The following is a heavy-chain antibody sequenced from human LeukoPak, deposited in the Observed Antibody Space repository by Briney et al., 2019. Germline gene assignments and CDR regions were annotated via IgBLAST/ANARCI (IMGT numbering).Heavy chain of an antibody. V-gene: IGHV4-39*01. J-gene: IGHJ4*02. CDR2: IYDSGST. D-gene: IGHD3-3*01. Sequence: SETLSLTCTVSGGSIRSSYYYWGWIRQPPGKGLEWIGSIYDSGSTYYNPSLKSRVTISVDTSKNQFSLKLNSVTAADTAVYYCARSLKRITIFGVVKNTYYFDYWGQGTLVTVSS. CDR1: GGSIRSSYYY. CDR3: ARSLKRITIFGVVKNTYYFDY.